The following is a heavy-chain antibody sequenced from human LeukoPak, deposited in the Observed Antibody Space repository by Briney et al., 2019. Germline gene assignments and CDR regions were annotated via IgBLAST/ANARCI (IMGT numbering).Heavy chain of an antibody. CDR1: GFRFNTYW. J-gene: IGHJ4*02. V-gene: IGHV3-7*01. Sequence: PGGSLRLSCAASGFRFNTYWMSWVLQAPGKGLEWVANIKQDGNEKYYADSVKGRFTISRDNGKNSLDLQMNSLRADDTAVYYCARDTLGEGEDANYAVYYFDYWGQGTVVTVSS. D-gene: IGHD4/OR15-4a*01. CDR2: IKQDGNEK. CDR3: ARDTLGEGEDANYAVYYFDY.